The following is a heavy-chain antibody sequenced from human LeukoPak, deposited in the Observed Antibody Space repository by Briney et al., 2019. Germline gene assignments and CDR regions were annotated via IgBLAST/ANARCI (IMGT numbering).Heavy chain of an antibody. V-gene: IGHV3-30*18. CDR2: VSYDGSDI. Sequence: PGRSLRLSCAASGFTFSNYGMHWVRQAPGKGLDWVAVVSYDGSDIYYADSVKGRFTISRDNSKNTLYLQLNSLRREDTAVYFCAKASGGVERHFDYWGQGTLVSASS. CDR3: AKASGGVERHFDY. D-gene: IGHD3-16*01. J-gene: IGHJ4*02. CDR1: GFTFSNYG.